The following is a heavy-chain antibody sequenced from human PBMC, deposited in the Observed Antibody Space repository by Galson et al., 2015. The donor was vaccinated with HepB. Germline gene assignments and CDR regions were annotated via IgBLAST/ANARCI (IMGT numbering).Heavy chain of an antibody. CDR3: AKGGRSYLSDDVFYPGFDD. V-gene: IGHV1-18*04. D-gene: IGHD3-10*01. Sequence: SVKVSCKASGYTFTSNGLSWVRQAPGKGLEWMGWISTNSGKTDYAQKFQGRVTLTTDTSTTTAYMELRSLRSDDTAVYFCAKGGRSYLSDDVFYPGFDDWGQGTLVTVSS. J-gene: IGHJ4*02. CDR2: ISTNSGKT. CDR1: GYTFTSNG.